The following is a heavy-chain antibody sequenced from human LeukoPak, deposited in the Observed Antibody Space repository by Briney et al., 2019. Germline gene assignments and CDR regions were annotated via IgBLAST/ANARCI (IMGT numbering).Heavy chain of an antibody. V-gene: IGHV3-23*01. Sequence: PGGSLRLSCAAPAFTFSNYAMTWVRQGPGKGLEWVSGVSGSGVSTYYADSVKGRFTISRDNSKNTLYLQMNSLRAEDTAVYYCAKSMGELSPDDAFDIWGQGTMVTVSS. CDR3: AKSMGELSPDDAFDI. CDR1: AFTFSNYA. J-gene: IGHJ3*02. D-gene: IGHD3-16*01. CDR2: VSGSGVST.